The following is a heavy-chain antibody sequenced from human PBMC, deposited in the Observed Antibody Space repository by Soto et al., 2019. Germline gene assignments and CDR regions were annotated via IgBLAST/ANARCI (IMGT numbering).Heavy chain of an antibody. V-gene: IGHV1-2*02. Sequence: GASVKVSCKASGDAFTANYIHWVRQAPAQGFEWMGWSNPKIGGTNSPQKFQGRVTMTRDTSLSTVYMTLTRLTSDDTAVYYCAGDLVNRGGRPGFLYWG. D-gene: IGHD2-15*01. CDR3: AGDLVNRGGRPGFLY. CDR1: GDAFTANY. CDR2: SNPKIGGT. J-gene: IGHJ4*01.